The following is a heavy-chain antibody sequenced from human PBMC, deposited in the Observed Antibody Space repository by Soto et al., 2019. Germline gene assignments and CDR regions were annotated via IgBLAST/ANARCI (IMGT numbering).Heavy chain of an antibody. V-gene: IGHV3-23*01. D-gene: IGHD3-10*01. CDR1: GFTFSSYA. CDR3: AKGPEISAWFAELSYSLPGTDY. J-gene: IGHJ4*02. Sequence: GGSLRLSCAAPGFTFSSYAMSWVRQAPGKGLEWVSAISGSGGSTYYADSVKGRFTISRDNSKNTLYLQMNSLRAEDTAVYYCAKGPEISAWFAELSYSLPGTDYWGQGTLVTVSS. CDR2: ISGSGGST.